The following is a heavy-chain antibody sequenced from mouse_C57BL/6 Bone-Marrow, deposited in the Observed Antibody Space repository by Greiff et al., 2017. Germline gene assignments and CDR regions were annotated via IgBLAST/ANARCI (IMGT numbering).Heavy chain of an antibody. V-gene: IGHV1-55*01. D-gene: IGHD2-2*01. CDR2: ISRGSGST. CDR3: ANMYYGYRYYDMDY. Sequence: VQLQQPGAEFVKPGASVKLSCTASGFTFTSYGMTWVRQTPDQGLEWVGDISRGSGSTNYNEKFKGQFTLTVDTSTSTAYMQLSSLTSEDTAVYYCANMYYGYRYYDMDYWGQGTSVTVSS. CDR1: GFTFTSYG. J-gene: IGHJ4*01.